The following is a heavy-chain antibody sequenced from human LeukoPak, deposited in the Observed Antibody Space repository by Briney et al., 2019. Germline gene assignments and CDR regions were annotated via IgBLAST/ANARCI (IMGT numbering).Heavy chain of an antibody. CDR2: IYTSGST. J-gene: IGHJ4*02. D-gene: IGHD3-22*01. CDR3: ARDLGYDSSGYHY. Sequence: PETLSLTCTVSGDSFSNYYWSWIRQPAGRGLEWIGRIYTSGSTNYNPSLKSRVTMSIDTSKKEFSLKLNSVTAADTAAYYCARDLGYDSSGYHYWGQGTLVTVSS. V-gene: IGHV4-4*07. CDR1: GDSFSNYY.